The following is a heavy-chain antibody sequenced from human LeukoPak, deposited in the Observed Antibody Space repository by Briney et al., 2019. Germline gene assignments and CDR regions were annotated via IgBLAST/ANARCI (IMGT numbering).Heavy chain of an antibody. CDR2: MNPNSGNT. Sequence: VASVKVSCKASGYTFTSYDINCVRQATGQGLEWMGWMNPNSGNTGYAQKFQGRVTMTRNISISTAYMELSSLRSEDTAVYYCARMYYYDSSGYNNWFDPWGQGTLVTVSS. D-gene: IGHD3-22*01. CDR1: GYTFTSYD. CDR3: ARMYYYDSSGYNNWFDP. J-gene: IGHJ5*02. V-gene: IGHV1-8*01.